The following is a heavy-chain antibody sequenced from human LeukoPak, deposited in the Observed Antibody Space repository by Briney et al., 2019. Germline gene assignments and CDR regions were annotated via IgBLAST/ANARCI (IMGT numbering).Heavy chain of an antibody. CDR1: GDSISRNIYN. J-gene: IGHJ5*02. CDR2: IHTSGST. V-gene: IGHV4-61*02. Sequence: SSETLSLTCSVSGDSISRNIYNWTWIRQPAGKGLEWIGLIHTSGSTNYNPSLMGRVTISLDASRNQFSLRLSSVTAADTAVYYCARGSSGWYLGYFDPWGQGTLVTVSS. CDR3: ARGSSGWYLGYFDP. D-gene: IGHD6-19*01.